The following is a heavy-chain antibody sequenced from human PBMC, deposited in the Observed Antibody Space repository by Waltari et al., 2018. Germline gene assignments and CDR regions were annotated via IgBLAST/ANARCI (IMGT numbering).Heavy chain of an antibody. J-gene: IGHJ6*02. CDR2: INHSGST. V-gene: IGHV4-34*01. CDR3: ARVLYDFWSGYPYYYYYGMDV. D-gene: IGHD3-3*01. CDR1: GGSFSGYY. Sequence: QVQLQQWGAGLLKPSETLSLTCAVYGGSFSGYYWSWIRQPPGKGLGWIGEINHSGSTNYNPPLKSRVTISVDTSKNQFSLKLSSVTAADTAVYYCARVLYDFWSGYPYYYYYGMDVWGQGTTVTVSS.